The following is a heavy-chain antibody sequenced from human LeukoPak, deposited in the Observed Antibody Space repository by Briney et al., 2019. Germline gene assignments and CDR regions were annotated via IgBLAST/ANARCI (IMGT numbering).Heavy chain of an antibody. D-gene: IGHD3-22*01. CDR1: GGSISSYY. Sequence: SETLSLTCTVSGGSISSYYWSWIRQPAGKGLEWIGRIYTSGSTNYNPSLKSRVTMSVDTSKNQFSLKLSSVTAADTAVYYCARDLTYYYDNSGYFDYWGQGTLVTVSS. V-gene: IGHV4-4*07. CDR2: IYTSGST. CDR3: ARDLTYYYDNSGYFDY. J-gene: IGHJ4*02.